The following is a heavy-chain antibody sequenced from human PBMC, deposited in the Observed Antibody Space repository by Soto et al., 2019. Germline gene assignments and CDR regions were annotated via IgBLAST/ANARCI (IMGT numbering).Heavy chain of an antibody. D-gene: IGHD5-12*01. CDR1: GFTFSSYA. J-gene: IGHJ4*02. V-gene: IGHV3-30-3*01. Sequence: PVGSLRLSCAASGFTFSSYAMHWVRQAPGKGLEWVAVISYDGSNKYYADSVKGRFTISRDNSKNTLYLQMNSLRAEDTAVYYCASPRDGYILDYWGQGTLVTVSS. CDR2: ISYDGSNK. CDR3: ASPRDGYILDY.